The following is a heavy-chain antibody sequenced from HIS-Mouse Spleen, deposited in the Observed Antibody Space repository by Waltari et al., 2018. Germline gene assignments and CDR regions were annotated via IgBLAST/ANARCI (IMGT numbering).Heavy chain of an antibody. J-gene: IGHJ4*02. Sequence: QLQLQESGPGLVKPSETLSLTCTVSGGSISSSSYYWGWIRQPPGKGLEWIGSIYYSGSTNYNPSLKSRVTISVDTSKNQFSLKLSSVTAADTAVYYCARVGIAVAGTARYYFDYWGQGTLVTVSS. V-gene: IGHV4-39*07. D-gene: IGHD6-19*01. CDR2: IYYSGST. CDR1: GGSISSSSYY. CDR3: ARVGIAVAGTARYYFDY.